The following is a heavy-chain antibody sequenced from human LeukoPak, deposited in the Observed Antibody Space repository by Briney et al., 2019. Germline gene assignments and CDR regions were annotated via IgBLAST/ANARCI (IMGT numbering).Heavy chain of an antibody. Sequence: SETLSLTCTVSGGSISSYYWSWIRHPPGKGLEWIVYIYYSVSTNYNPSLKSRVTISADTSKNQFSLKLSSVTAADTAVYYCAREHYYDSSGYYVDYWGQGTLVTVPS. V-gene: IGHV4-59*12. D-gene: IGHD3-22*01. CDR1: GGSISSYY. CDR3: AREHYYDSSGYYVDY. CDR2: IYYSVST. J-gene: IGHJ4*02.